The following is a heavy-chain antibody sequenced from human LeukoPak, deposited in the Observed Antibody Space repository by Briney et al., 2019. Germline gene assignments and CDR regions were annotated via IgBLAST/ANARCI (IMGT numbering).Heavy chain of an antibody. Sequence: GGSLRLCCAASGLTFNNYWMSWVRQAPGKGLEGVANIKPDGGDKYYVGSVKGGFTISRDNDKNSMCLQMNSLRAEDTAVYYCARERGWELPSSFDSWGQGTLVTVSS. CDR3: ARERGWELPSSFDS. CDR2: IKPDGGDK. D-gene: IGHD1-26*01. V-gene: IGHV3-7*01. CDR1: GLTFNNYW. J-gene: IGHJ4*02.